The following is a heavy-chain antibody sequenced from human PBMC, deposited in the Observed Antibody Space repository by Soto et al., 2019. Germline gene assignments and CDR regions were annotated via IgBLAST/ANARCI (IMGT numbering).Heavy chain of an antibody. D-gene: IGHD3-10*01. CDR1: RCAVRHNY. CDR3: GRKPDSIPSGGGV. V-gene: IGHV3-53*04. J-gene: IGHJ6*04. CDR2: IYSGGDT. Sequence: GGSLRLSFTPSRCAVRHNYMTLLRHAPGKGLEWVSLIYSGGDTAYADSGKGRFTISRHTSQNTLYLQINILKASDTSVYYCGRKPDSIPSGGGVCGKGTAVTVSS.